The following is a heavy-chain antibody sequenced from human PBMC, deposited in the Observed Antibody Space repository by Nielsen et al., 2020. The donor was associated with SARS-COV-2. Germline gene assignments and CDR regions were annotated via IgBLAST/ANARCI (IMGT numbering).Heavy chain of an antibody. CDR2: ISAYNGNT. J-gene: IGHJ4*02. Sequence: ASVKVSCKASGYTFTGYYMHWVRQAPGQGLEWMGWISAYNGNTNYAQKLQGRVTMTTDTSTSTAYMELRSLRSDDTAVYYCARNYDFWSGYPGTTDYWGQGTLVTVSS. V-gene: IGHV1-18*04. D-gene: IGHD3-3*01. CDR1: GYTFTGYY. CDR3: ARNYDFWSGYPGTTDY.